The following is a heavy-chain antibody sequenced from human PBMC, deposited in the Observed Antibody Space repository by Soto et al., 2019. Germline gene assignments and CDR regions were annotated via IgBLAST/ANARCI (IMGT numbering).Heavy chain of an antibody. V-gene: IGHV2-70*01. Sequence: ESGPTLVNPTQTLTLTCTFSGFSLSTSGMCVSWIRQPPGKALEWLALIDWDNDKYYSTSLKTRLTISKDTSKNQVVLTVTNMDPVDTATYYCARIQVGIAAAGFDPWGQGTLVTVSS. CDR2: IDWDNDK. CDR3: ARIQVGIAAAGFDP. J-gene: IGHJ5*02. D-gene: IGHD6-13*01. CDR1: GFSLSTSGMC.